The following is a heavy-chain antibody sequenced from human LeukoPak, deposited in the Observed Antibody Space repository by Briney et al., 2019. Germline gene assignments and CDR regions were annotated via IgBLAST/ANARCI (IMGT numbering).Heavy chain of an antibody. D-gene: IGHD3-10*01. CDR3: AKTRGSGPFDY. Sequence: GGSLRLSCAASGFTFSSYEMNWVRQAPGKGLEWVSYISSSSNTIYYADSVKGRFTISRDNSKNTLYLQMNNLRAEDTAVYYCAKTRGSGPFDYWGQGTLVTVSS. CDR2: ISSSSNTI. CDR1: GFTFSSYE. J-gene: IGHJ4*02. V-gene: IGHV3-48*03.